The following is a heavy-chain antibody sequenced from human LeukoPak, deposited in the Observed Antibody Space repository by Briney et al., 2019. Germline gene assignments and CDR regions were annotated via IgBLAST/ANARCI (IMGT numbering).Heavy chain of an antibody. CDR3: VRDKGLGRTERFDS. CDR1: GFSVTTTY. Sequence: GGSLRLSCAVSGFSVTTTYMSWVRQAPGKGLEWVSLIFGESMTTYADSVKGRFIISRDNSKNTVYLQMNRPRAEDTAMYFCVRDKGLGRTERFDSWGQGTLVTASS. V-gene: IGHV3-53*01. J-gene: IGHJ4*02. CDR2: IFGESMT. D-gene: IGHD3/OR15-3a*01.